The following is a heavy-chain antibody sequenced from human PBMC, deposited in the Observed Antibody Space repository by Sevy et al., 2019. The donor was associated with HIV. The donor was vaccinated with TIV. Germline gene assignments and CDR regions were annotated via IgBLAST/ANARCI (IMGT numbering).Heavy chain of an antibody. V-gene: IGHV3-74*01. CDR2: INGDGSNT. D-gene: IGHD3-16*01. Sequence: GGSLRLSCAASGFTFSSYWMHWVRQVPGKGLVWVSRINGDGSNTCYAHSVKGRFTISRDNAKNTLFLQMNSLTDEDTAVYYCARVGSVWSHFYWGQGTLVTVSS. J-gene: IGHJ1*01. CDR3: ARVGSVWSHFY. CDR1: GFTFSSYW.